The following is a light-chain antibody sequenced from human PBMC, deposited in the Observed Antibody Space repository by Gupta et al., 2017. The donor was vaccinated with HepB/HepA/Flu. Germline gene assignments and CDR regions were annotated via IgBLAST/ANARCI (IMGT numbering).Light chain of an antibody. Sequence: QSVLTQPPSASGTPGQRVTISCSGSSSNIGSNTVNWYQQLPGTAPKLLIYSTNQRPSGVPDRCSGSKSGTSASLAISGLQSEEEADYYCEAWDDSLNATNVVFGGGTKLTVL. CDR2: STN. V-gene: IGLV1-44*01. CDR3: EAWDDSLNATNVV. J-gene: IGLJ2*01. CDR1: SSNIGSNT.